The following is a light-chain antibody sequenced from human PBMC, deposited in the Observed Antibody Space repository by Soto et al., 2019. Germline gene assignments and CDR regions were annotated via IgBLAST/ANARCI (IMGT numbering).Light chain of an antibody. CDR1: QSINSNY. Sequence: EIVLTQSPGTLSLSPGERATLSCRASQSINSNYLAWYQLKPGQAPRLLIDGASIRATAIPDRFSGSGSGTDFTLTISRLDPEDFAVYYCQQYSTSPRTFGQGTKVDIK. CDR3: QQYSTSPRT. CDR2: GAS. J-gene: IGKJ1*01. V-gene: IGKV3-20*01.